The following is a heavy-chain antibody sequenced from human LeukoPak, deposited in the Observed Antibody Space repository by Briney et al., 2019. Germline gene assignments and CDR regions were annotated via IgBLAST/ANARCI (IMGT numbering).Heavy chain of an antibody. D-gene: IGHD3-22*01. CDR3: ARGRTHRYYYDSSGYYGGAFDI. CDR2: ISAYNGNT. V-gene: IGHV1-18*04. Sequence: ASVKVSCKASGYTFTSYYMHWVRQAPGQGLEWMGWISAYNGNTNYAQKLQGRVTMTTDTSTSTAYMELRSLRSDDTAVYYCARGRTHRYYYDSSGYYGGAFDIWGQGTMVTVSS. CDR1: GYTFTSYY. J-gene: IGHJ3*02.